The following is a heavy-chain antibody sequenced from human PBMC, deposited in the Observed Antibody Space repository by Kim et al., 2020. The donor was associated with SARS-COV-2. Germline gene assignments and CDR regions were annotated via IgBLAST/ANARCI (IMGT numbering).Heavy chain of an antibody. CDR3: AKDLVTAIHPGYYYGMDV. V-gene: IGHV3-33*06. Sequence: GGSLRLSCAASGFTFSSYGMHWVRQAPGKGLEWVAVIWYDGSNKYYADSVKGRFTISRDNSKNTLYLQMNSLRAEDTAVYYCAKDLVTAIHPGYYYGMDVWGQGTTVTVS. CDR2: IWYDGSNK. D-gene: IGHD2-21*02. CDR1: GFTFSSYG. J-gene: IGHJ6*02.